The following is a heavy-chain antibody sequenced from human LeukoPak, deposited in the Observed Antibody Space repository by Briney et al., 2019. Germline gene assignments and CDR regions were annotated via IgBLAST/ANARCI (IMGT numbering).Heavy chain of an antibody. D-gene: IGHD6-13*01. CDR3: ARTPGIAAAGTKVWFDP. J-gene: IGHJ5*02. CDR1: GGSISSYY. CDR2: IYTSGGST. Sequence: SETLSLTCTVSGGSISSYYWSWIRQPAGKGLEWIGRIYTSGGSTNYNPSLKSRVTISVDTSKNQFSLKLSSVTAADTAVYYCARTPGIAAAGTKVWFDPWGQGTLVTVSS. V-gene: IGHV4-4*07.